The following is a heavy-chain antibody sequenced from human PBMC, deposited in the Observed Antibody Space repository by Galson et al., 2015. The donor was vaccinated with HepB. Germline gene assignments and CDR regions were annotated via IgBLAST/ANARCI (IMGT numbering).Heavy chain of an antibody. D-gene: IGHD3-3*02. CDR3: ARDQEPFLEWLLGMDV. Sequence: SLRLSCAASGFAFSTYAMHWVRQAPGKGLEWVALITYDGSNKYYADSVKGRFNSSRDNSKNTPYLQMNSPRAEDTAVYYCARDQEPFLEWLLGMDVWGQGTTVTVSS. CDR1: GFAFSTYA. J-gene: IGHJ6*02. V-gene: IGHV3-30*04. CDR2: ITYDGSNK.